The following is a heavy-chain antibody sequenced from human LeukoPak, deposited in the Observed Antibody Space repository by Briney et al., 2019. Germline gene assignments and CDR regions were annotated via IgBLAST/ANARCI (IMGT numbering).Heavy chain of an antibody. V-gene: IGHV1-8*03. CDR3: ARARLRSTLNWFDP. J-gene: IGHJ5*02. D-gene: IGHD4-17*01. CDR1: GYTFTSYD. CDR2: MNPNSGNT. Sequence: ASVKVSCKASGYTFTSYDINWVRQATGQGLEWMGRMNPNSGNTGYAQKFQGRVTITRNTSISTAYMELSRLRSDDTAVYYCARARLRSTLNWFDPWGQGTLVTVSS.